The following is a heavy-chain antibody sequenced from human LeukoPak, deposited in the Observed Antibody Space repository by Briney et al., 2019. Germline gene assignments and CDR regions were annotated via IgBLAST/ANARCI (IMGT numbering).Heavy chain of an antibody. V-gene: IGHV1-69*04. CDR2: IIPFLGIA. CDR3: ARDRLDIVVVPAAISDAFDI. J-gene: IGHJ3*02. Sequence: ASVKVSCKASGGTFSSYAISWVRQAPGQGLEWMGRIIPFLGIANYAQKFQGRVTITADKSTSTDYMELSSLRSEDTAVYYCARDRLDIVVVPAAISDAFDIWGQGTMVTVSS. CDR1: GGTFSSYA. D-gene: IGHD2-2*01.